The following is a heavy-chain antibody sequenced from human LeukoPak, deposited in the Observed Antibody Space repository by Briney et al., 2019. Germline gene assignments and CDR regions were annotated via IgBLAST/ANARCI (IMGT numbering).Heavy chain of an antibody. V-gene: IGHV3-30*02. J-gene: IGHJ6*02. CDR1: GFTFSSYG. CDR2: IRYDGSNK. Sequence: GGSLRLSCAASGFTFSSYGMHWVRQAPGKGLEWVAFIRYDGSNKYYADSVKGRFTISRDNSKNTLYLQMNSLRAEDTAVYYCARDPLGYCSSTSCPNYYYYYGMDVWGQGTTVTVSS. D-gene: IGHD2-2*01. CDR3: ARDPLGYCSSTSCPNYYYYYGMDV.